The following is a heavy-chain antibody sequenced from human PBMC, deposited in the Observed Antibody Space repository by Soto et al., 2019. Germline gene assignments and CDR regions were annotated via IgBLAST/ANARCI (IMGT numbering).Heavy chain of an antibody. Sequence: GGSLRLSCAASGFTFSSYAMSWVRQAPGKGLEWVSAISGSRGSTYYADSVKGRFTISRDNSKNTLYLQMNSLRAEDTAVYYCAKTQSITGTTKYYYYGMDVWGQGTTVTVSS. D-gene: IGHD1-7*01. CDR2: ISGSRGST. V-gene: IGHV3-23*01. J-gene: IGHJ6*02. CDR3: AKTQSITGTTKYYYYGMDV. CDR1: GFTFSSYA.